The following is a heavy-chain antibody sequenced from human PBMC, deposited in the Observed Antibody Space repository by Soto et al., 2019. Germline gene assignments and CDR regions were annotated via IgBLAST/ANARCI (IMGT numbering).Heavy chain of an antibody. CDR3: ARGPITATPNVHGIDF. Sequence: QLQLQESGSGLLKPSQTLSLTCTVSGGSISSGGYSWSWIRQPRGKALEWIGYIYDGGITYYNPSLXSXVXIXXDTSKNQCSLKMTSVTAADTAVYYCARGPITATPNVHGIDFWGQGTLVTVSS. V-gene: IGHV4-30-2*01. D-gene: IGHD1-20*01. CDR1: GGSISSGGYS. J-gene: IGHJ4*02. CDR2: IYDGGIT.